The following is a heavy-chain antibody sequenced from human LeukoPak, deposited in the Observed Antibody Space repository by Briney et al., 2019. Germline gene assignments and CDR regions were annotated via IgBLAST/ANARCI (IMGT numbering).Heavy chain of an antibody. Sequence: GGSLRLSCAASGFTVSSNYMSWVRQAPVKGLEWVSVIYSGGSTYYADSVKGRFTISRDNSKNTLYLQMNSLRAEDTAVYYCARGTTGYYYYYMDVWGKGTTVTVSS. CDR1: GFTVSSNY. CDR3: ARGTTGYYYYYMDV. D-gene: IGHD1-7*01. V-gene: IGHV3-53*01. J-gene: IGHJ6*03. CDR2: IYSGGST.